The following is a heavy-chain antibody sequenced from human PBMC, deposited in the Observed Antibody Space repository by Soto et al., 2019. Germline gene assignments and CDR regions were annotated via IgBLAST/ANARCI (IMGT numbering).Heavy chain of an antibody. CDR2: ISWNSGSI. Sequence: GGSLRLSCAASGFTFDDYAMHWVRQAPGKGLEWVSGISWNSGSIGYADSVKGRFTISRDNAKNSLYLQMNSLRAEDTALYYCAKDLSAAGIGPTDYWGQGTLVTVSS. CDR3: AKDLSAAGIGPTDY. V-gene: IGHV3-9*01. CDR1: GFTFDDYA. D-gene: IGHD6-13*01. J-gene: IGHJ4*02.